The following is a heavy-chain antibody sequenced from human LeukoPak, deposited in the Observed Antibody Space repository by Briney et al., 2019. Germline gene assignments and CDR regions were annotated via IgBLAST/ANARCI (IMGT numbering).Heavy chain of an antibody. D-gene: IGHD6-13*01. V-gene: IGHV1-2*02. CDR3: ASPEAAAGTEFDY. J-gene: IGHJ4*02. CDR1: VYTFTAYY. CDR2: MNPNSGGT. Sequence: ASVKVSCKASVYTFTAYYMHWVRQAPGQGLEWMGWMNPNSGGTNYAQKFEGRVTMTRDTSISTAYMELSRLRSDDTAVYYCASPEAAAGTEFDYWGQGTLVTVSS.